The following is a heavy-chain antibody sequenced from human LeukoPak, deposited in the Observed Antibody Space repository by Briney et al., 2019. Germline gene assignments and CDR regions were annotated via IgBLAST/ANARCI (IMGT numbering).Heavy chain of an antibody. Sequence: GGSLRLSCAASGFTFSSYSMNWVRQAPGKGLEWVSSISSSSSYIYYADSVKGRFTISRDNAKNSLYLQMNSLRAEDTAVYYCARDGLRYSSSWYPYYYYGMDVWGQGTMVTVSS. V-gene: IGHV3-21*01. CDR1: GFTFSSYS. CDR3: ARDGLRYSSSWYPYYYYGMDV. D-gene: IGHD6-13*01. J-gene: IGHJ6*02. CDR2: ISSSSSYI.